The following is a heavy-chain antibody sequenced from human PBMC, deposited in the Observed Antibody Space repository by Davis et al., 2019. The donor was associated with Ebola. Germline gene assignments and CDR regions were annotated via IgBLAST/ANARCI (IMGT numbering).Heavy chain of an antibody. D-gene: IGHD1-14*01. V-gene: IGHV1-69*04. CDR3: ARETTALYYGMDV. J-gene: IGHJ6*02. Sequence: SVRVSCKASGGTFSSYTISWVRQAPGQGLEWMGRIIPILGIANYAQKFQGRVTITADKSTSTAYMELSSLRSEDTAVYYCARETTALYYGMDVWGQGTTVTVSS. CDR1: GGTFSSYT. CDR2: IIPILGIA.